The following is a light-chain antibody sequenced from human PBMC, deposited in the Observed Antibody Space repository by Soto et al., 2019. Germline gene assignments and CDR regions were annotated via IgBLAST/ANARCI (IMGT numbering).Light chain of an antibody. CDR1: QSVNSN. CDR3: QQYDKWPLT. J-gene: IGKJ4*01. V-gene: IGKV3D-15*01. Sequence: EIVMTQSPATLSVSPGERATLSCRASQSVNSNLAWYQQKPGQAPRLLIYGASTRATGIPGRFSGSGSGTEFPLTISSLQSEDVAVYYCQQYDKWPLTFGGGTKVEIK. CDR2: GAS.